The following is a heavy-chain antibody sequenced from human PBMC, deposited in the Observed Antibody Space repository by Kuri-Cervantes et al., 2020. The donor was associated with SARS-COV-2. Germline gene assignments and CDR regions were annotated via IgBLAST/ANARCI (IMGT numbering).Heavy chain of an antibody. V-gene: IGHV3-53*01. CDR2: IYSGGST. Sequence: GGSLRLSCAASGFTVSSNYMSWVRQAPGKGLEWVSVIYSGGSTYYADSVKGRFTISRDNSKDTVYLQLHSLRAEDTAIYFCAKGLTPTPPTRYYDSWGPGTLVTGLL. J-gene: IGHJ5*01. CDR3: AKGLTPTPPTRYYDS. CDR1: GFTVSSNY. D-gene: IGHD2-15*01.